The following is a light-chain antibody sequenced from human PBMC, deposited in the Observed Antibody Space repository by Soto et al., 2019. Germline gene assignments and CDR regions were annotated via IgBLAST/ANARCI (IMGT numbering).Light chain of an antibody. CDR3: SSYTSSRTLV. J-gene: IGLJ2*01. CDR1: SSDVGGYNY. Sequence: QSALTQPASVSGSPGQSITISCTGTSSDVGGYNYVSWYQHHPGKAPKLLIYDVSNRPSGVSNRFSGSKSDNTASLTISGLQAEDEADYYCSSYTSSRTLVFGGGT. V-gene: IGLV2-14*03. CDR2: DVS.